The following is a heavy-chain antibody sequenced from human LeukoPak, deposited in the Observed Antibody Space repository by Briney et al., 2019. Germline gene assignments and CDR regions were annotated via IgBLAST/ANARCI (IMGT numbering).Heavy chain of an antibody. D-gene: IGHD6-6*01. Sequence: SGGSLRLSCAASGFTFSIYAMSWVRQAPGKGLEWVSSIHESGGYIYYADSVKGRFTISRDNAEKSLFLQMDSLRAEDTAVYYCASSSDAFDIWGQGTMVTVSS. V-gene: IGHV3-21*01. J-gene: IGHJ3*02. CDR2: IHESGGYI. CDR1: GFTFSIYA. CDR3: ASSSDAFDI.